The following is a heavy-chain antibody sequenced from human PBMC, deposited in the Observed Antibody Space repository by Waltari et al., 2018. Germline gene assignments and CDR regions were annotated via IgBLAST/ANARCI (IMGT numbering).Heavy chain of an antibody. CDR2: IDQDGSGK. CDR3: ARYYDGSGNDDHFDY. V-gene: IGHV3-7*01. CDR1: GFTFSNFW. J-gene: IGHJ4*02. D-gene: IGHD3-22*01. Sequence: EVPLVESGGGLVQPGGSLRLSCAASGFTFSNFWMSWVRQAPGRGLEWGAKIDQDGSGKYYVDFLKGRFTISRDKARNSLYLHMNSLRADDTAVYYCARYYDGSGNDDHFDYWGQGTLVTVSS.